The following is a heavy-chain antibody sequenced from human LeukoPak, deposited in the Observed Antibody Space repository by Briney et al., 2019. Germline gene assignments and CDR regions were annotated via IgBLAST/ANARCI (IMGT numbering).Heavy chain of an antibody. Sequence: SEALSLTCTVSGGTINNYYWSWIRQPPGKGLEWIGYIYYSGSANYNPSLTSRVIISADTSKNKFSLKLTSVTAADTAVYYCARVKYRGYDSLGQDAFDIWGQGTMVTVSS. CDR3: ARVKYRGYDSLGQDAFDI. V-gene: IGHV4-59*01. J-gene: IGHJ3*02. CDR2: IYYSGSA. CDR1: GGTINNYY. D-gene: IGHD5-12*01.